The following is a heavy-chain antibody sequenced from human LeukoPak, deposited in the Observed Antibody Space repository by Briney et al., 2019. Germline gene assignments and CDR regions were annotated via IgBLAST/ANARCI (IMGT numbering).Heavy chain of an antibody. D-gene: IGHD2-21*02. CDR2: MNPNSGNT. CDR3: ARGRGAYCGGDCYSGGY. J-gene: IGHJ4*02. V-gene: IGHV1-8*01. Sequence: ASVKVSCKASGYTFTSYDINWVRQATGQGLEWMGWMNPNSGNTGYAQKFQGRVTMTRNTSISTAYMELSSLRSEDTAVYYCARGRGAYCGGDCYSGGYWGQGTLVTVSS. CDR1: GYTFTSYD.